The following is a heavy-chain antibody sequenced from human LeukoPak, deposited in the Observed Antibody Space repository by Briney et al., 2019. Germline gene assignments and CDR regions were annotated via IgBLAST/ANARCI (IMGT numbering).Heavy chain of an antibody. Sequence: GASVKVSCKVSGYTLTELSMHWVRQAPGKGLEWMGGFDPEDGETIYAQKFQGRVTMTEDTSTDTAYMELSSLRSEDTAVYYCATDYYDSTNQDAFDIWGQGTMVTVSS. D-gene: IGHD3-22*01. CDR2: FDPEDGET. CDR3: ATDYYDSTNQDAFDI. J-gene: IGHJ3*02. V-gene: IGHV1-24*01. CDR1: GYTLTELS.